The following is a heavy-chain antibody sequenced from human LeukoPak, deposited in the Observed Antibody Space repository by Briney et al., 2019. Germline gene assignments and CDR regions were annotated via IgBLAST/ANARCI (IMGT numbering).Heavy chain of an antibody. CDR2: IYWDDDQ. Sequence: SGPTLVKPTQTLTLTCTCSGFSRSTSLVGVGWIRQPPGKALELLALIYWDDDQRYSPSLKSRLTITKDTSKNHVVLTMTNMDPVDTATYYCANSRGGGSSSLFDYWGQGTLVTVSS. V-gene: IGHV2-5*02. CDR3: ANSRGGGSSSLFDY. D-gene: IGHD6-6*01. CDR1: GFSRSTSLVG. J-gene: IGHJ4*02.